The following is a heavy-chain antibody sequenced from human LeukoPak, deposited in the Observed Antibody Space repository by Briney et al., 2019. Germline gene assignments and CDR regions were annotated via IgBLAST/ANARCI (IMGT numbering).Heavy chain of an antibody. Sequence: SVKVSCKASGGTFSSYAISWVRQAPGQGLEWMGGIIPIFGTASYAQKFQGRVTITADESTSTAYMELSSLRSEDTAVYYCARDLRAGSTGGYYYMDVWGRGITVTVSS. CDR3: ARDLRAGSTGGYYYMDV. D-gene: IGHD6-19*01. CDR2: IIPIFGTA. V-gene: IGHV1-69*13. CDR1: GGTFSSYA. J-gene: IGHJ6*03.